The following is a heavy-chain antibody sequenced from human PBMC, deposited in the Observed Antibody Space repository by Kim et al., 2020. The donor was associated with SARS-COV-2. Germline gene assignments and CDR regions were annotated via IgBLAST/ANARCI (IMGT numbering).Heavy chain of an antibody. J-gene: IGHJ4*02. CDR3: AGWAYSVNAALVF. Sequence: SETLSLTCTVSGAPISGYYWIWIRQPPGKGLEWIGTFYRSGSTSSNPSLKSRVTTSADTSRHQFSLQLSSVTAADTALYYCAGWAYSVNAALVFWGQGTL. V-gene: IGHV4-59*13. CDR1: GAPISGYY. D-gene: IGHD4-4*01. CDR2: FYRSGST.